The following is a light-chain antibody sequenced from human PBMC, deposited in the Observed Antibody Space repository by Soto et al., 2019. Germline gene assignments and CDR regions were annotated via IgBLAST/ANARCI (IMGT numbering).Light chain of an antibody. CDR1: SSDVGAYNY. CDR3: FSHRGGDSHV. V-gene: IGLV2-14*03. CDR2: GVT. Sequence: QSALTQPASGSGSPGQSITISCTGTSSDVGAYNYVSWYQQYPGKAPKLMIYGVTTRPSGVSNRFSGSKTGNTASLTISGLQAEDEADYYCFSHRGGDSHVFGTGTKVTVL. J-gene: IGLJ1*01.